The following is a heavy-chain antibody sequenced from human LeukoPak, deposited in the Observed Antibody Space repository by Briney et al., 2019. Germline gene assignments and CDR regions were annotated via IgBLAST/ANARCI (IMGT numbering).Heavy chain of an antibody. CDR3: ARNRNYYDSSGYYYYYRGLDV. Sequence: GGSLRLPCVASGFTFSSFWMSWVRQAPGKGREWVANIKQDGSENYYVDSVKGGFTISRDNAKNSLYLQMNSLRVEDTAVYYCARNRNYYDSSGYYYYYRGLDVWGQGTTVTVSS. J-gene: IGHJ6*02. D-gene: IGHD3-22*01. CDR1: GFTFSSFW. CDR2: IKQDGSEN. V-gene: IGHV3-7*01.